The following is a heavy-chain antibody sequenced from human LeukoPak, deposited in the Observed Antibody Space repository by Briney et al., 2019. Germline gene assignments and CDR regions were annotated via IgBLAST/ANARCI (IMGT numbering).Heavy chain of an antibody. CDR1: GYTFTSYA. Sequence: ASVKVSCKASGYTFTSYAMHWVRQAPGQRLEWMGWINAGNGNTKYSQKFQDRVTITRDTSASTAYMELSSLRSEDTAVYYCARDTAASIIFDYWGQGTLVTVSS. CDR3: ARDTAASIIFDY. D-gene: IGHD2-15*01. CDR2: INAGNGNT. J-gene: IGHJ4*02. V-gene: IGHV1-3*01.